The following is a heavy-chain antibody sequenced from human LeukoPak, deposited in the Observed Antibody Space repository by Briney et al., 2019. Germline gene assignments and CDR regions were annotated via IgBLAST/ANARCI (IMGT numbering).Heavy chain of an antibody. V-gene: IGHV3-7*01. CDR2: IKQDGGEK. Sequence: GGSLRLSCAASGFTFSSYAMHWVRQAPGKGLEWVANIKQDGGEKYYVDSVQGRFTISRDNAKNSLYLQMNSLRVEDTAVYYCARMSSSSWYVCDYWGQGTLVTVSS. CDR3: ARMSSSSWYVCDY. CDR1: GFTFSSYA. D-gene: IGHD6-13*01. J-gene: IGHJ4*02.